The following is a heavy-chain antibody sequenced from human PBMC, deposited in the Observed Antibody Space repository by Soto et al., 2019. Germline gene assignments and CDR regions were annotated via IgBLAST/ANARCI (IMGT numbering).Heavy chain of an antibody. CDR1: GFPFSSYG. CDR3: EKDLYRGRQHEGAES. V-gene: IGHV3-30*18. CDR2: ISDDGRKE. D-gene: IGHD4-4*01. Sequence: QVQLVESGGGVVQPGRSLRLSCAASGFPFSSYGMHWVRQVPVKGLEWAAVISDDGRKEWYADSVKGRFTISRENSKSTLPLPMLTMRAEDTAVFSCEKDLYRGRQHEGAESWGQGTLVSVSS. J-gene: IGHJ5*02.